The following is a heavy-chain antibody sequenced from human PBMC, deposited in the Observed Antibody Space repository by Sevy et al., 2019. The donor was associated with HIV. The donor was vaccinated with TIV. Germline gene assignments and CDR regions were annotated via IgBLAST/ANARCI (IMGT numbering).Heavy chain of an antibody. D-gene: IGHD3-9*01. CDR2: ILYSGST. J-gene: IGHJ6*02. Sequence: SETLSLTCTVSGGSVSSDSYYWTWIRQPPGKGLEWIGNILYSGSTNYNPSLESRVTISLDTSKNQFSVKLNSVSAADTAVYYCARTYVERYSHLGMDVSGQGTMVTVSS. CDR3: ARTYVERYSHLGMDV. V-gene: IGHV4-61*01. CDR1: GGSVSSDSYY.